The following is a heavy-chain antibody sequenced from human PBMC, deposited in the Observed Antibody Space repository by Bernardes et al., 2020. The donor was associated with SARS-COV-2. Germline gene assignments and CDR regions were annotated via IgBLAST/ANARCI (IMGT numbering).Heavy chain of an antibody. CDR2: INAGNGNT. V-gene: IGHV1-3*01. D-gene: IGHD4-17*01. J-gene: IGHJ5*02. CDR1: GYTFTSYA. Sequence: ASVKVSCMASGYTFTSYAMHWVRQAPGQRLEWMGWINAGNGNTKYSQKFQGRVTITRDTSASTAYMELSSLRSEDTAVYYCARSATVTTWGGTYNWFDPWGQGTLVTVSS. CDR3: ARSATVTTWGGTYNWFDP.